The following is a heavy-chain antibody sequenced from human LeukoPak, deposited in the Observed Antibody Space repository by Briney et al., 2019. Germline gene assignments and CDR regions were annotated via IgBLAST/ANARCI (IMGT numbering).Heavy chain of an antibody. Sequence: PGGSLRLSCAASGFIFSNYGMHWVRQAPGKGLEWVGDIWYDGSHTYYADSVKGRFTISRDNSMNTLYMQMNSLRGEDAAVYYCVRGGYCSGTSCAHYDGMDVWGQGTTVTVSS. J-gene: IGHJ6*02. CDR2: IWYDGSHT. CDR1: GFIFSNYG. D-gene: IGHD2-2*01. V-gene: IGHV3-33*01. CDR3: VRGGYCSGTSCAHYDGMDV.